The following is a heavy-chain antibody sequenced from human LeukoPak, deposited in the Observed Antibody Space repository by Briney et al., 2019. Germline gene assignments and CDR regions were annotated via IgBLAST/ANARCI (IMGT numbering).Heavy chain of an antibody. V-gene: IGHV4-59*08. CDR2: IYYSGST. J-gene: IGHJ4*02. Sequence: SETLSLTCTVSGGSISSYYWSWIRQPPGKGLEWIGYIYYSGSTNYNPSLKSRVTISVDTSKNQFSLKLSSVTAADTAVYYCASLVRDFDWSMYYFDYWGQGTLVTVSS. D-gene: IGHD3-9*01. CDR3: ASLVRDFDWSMYYFDY. CDR1: GGSISSYY.